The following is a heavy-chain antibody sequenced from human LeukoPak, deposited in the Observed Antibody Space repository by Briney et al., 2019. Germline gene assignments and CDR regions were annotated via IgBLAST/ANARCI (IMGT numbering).Heavy chain of an antibody. CDR2: IYTSGST. D-gene: IGHD5-12*01. CDR3: ARVVGYSGYAGRHFDY. CDR1: GGSISSGSYY. J-gene: IGHJ4*02. V-gene: IGHV4-61*02. Sequence: SETLSVTCTVSGGSISSGSYYWSWIRQPAGKGLEWIGRIYTSGSTNYNASLKSRVTISVDTSKNQFSLKLSSVTAADTAVYYCARVVGYSGYAGRHFDYWGQGTLVTVSS.